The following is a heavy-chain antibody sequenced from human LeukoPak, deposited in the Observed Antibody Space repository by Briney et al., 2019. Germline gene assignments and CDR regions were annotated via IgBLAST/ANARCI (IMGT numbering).Heavy chain of an antibody. CDR2: IYPGDSDT. D-gene: IGHD2-15*01. Sequence: GESLKISCKGSGYSFTSYWIGWVRQMPGKGLVWMGIIYPGDSDTRYSPSFQGQVTISADKSISTAYLQWSSLKASDTAMYYCALSARYCSGGSCYLSNWFDPWGQGTLVTVSS. CDR1: GYSFTSYW. CDR3: ALSARYCSGGSCYLSNWFDP. V-gene: IGHV5-51*01. J-gene: IGHJ5*02.